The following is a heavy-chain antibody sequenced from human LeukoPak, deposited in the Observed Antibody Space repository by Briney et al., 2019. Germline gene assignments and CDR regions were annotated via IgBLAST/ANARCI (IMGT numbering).Heavy chain of an antibody. D-gene: IGHD3-10*01. J-gene: IGHJ4*02. V-gene: IGHV1-2*02. CDR3: ARDRIWFGELLYLFDY. Sequence: GASVKVSCKASGYTFTGYYMHWVRQAPGQGLEWMGWINPNSGGTNYAQKFQGRVTMTRDTSISTAYMELSRLRSDDTAVYYCARDRIWFGELLYLFDYWGQGTLVTVSS. CDR1: GYTFTGYY. CDR2: INPNSGGT.